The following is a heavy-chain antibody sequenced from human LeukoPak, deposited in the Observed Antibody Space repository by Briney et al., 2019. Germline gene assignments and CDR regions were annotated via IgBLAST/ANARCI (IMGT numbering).Heavy chain of an antibody. D-gene: IGHD6-19*01. J-gene: IGHJ4*02. CDR2: MNPNSGNT. CDR3: ARLGYHSSGWYPPGY. Sequence: ASVKVSCKASGYIFTSYDINWVRQATGQGLEWMGWMNPNSGNTGYAQKLQGRVTMTTDTSTSTAYMELRSLRSDDTAVYYCARLGYHSSGWYPPGYWGQGTLVTVSS. CDR1: GYIFTSYD. V-gene: IGHV1-8*01.